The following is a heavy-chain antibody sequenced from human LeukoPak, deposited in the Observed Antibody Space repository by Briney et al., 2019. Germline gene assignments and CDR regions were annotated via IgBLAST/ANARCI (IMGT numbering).Heavy chain of an antibody. CDR3: ARQGIAVAGMGFDY. D-gene: IGHD6-19*01. Sequence: SETLTLTCTVSGGSISSSSYYWGWIRQPPGKGLEWIGSIYYSGSTYYNPSLKSRVTISVDTSKNQFSLKLSSVTAADTAVYYCARQGIAVAGMGFDYWGHGTLVTVSS. J-gene: IGHJ4*01. V-gene: IGHV4-39*01. CDR2: IYYSGST. CDR1: GGSISSSSYY.